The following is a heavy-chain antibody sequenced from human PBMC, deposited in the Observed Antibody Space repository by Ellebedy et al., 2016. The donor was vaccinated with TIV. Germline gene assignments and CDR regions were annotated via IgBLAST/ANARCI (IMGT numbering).Heavy chain of an antibody. CDR2: VYITGST. CDR3: ARAHYALNWFDS. V-gene: IGHV4-59*01. D-gene: IGHD4-17*01. CDR1: GGSISTYY. J-gene: IGHJ5*01. Sequence: SETLSLXCTVSGGSISTYYWTWIRQPPGKGLEWIGSVYITGSTNYSPSLKSRVTISVDTSKNQFSLKLTSVTAADTAVYFCARAHYALNWFDSWGQGSLVTVSS.